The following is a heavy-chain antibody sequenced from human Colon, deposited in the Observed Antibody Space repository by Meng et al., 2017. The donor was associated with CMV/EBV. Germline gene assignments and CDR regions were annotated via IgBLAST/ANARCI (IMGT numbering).Heavy chain of an antibody. J-gene: IGHJ6*02. Sequence: ASVKVSCKASGYTFTSYYMRWVRQAPGQGLEWMGIINPSGGSTSYAQKFQGRVTMTRDTSTSTVYMELSSLRSEDTAVYYCARTDPWSNYPYYYYYGMDVWGQGTTVTVSS. CDR2: INPSGGST. CDR3: ARTDPWSNYPYYYYYGMDV. D-gene: IGHD4-11*01. V-gene: IGHV1-46*01. CDR1: GYTFTSYY.